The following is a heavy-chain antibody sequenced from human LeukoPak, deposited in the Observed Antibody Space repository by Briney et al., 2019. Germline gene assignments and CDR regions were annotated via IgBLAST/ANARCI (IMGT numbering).Heavy chain of an antibody. CDR3: ARDFIEWEFNAFDI. Sequence: SGTLSLTCTVSGGSISSGSYYWSWIRQPAGKGLEWIGRIYTSGSTNYNPSLKSRVTISVGTSKNQFSLKLSSVTAADTAVYYCARDFIEWEFNAFDIWGQGTMVTVSS. D-gene: IGHD1-26*01. CDR1: GGSISSGSYY. V-gene: IGHV4-61*02. J-gene: IGHJ3*02. CDR2: IYTSGST.